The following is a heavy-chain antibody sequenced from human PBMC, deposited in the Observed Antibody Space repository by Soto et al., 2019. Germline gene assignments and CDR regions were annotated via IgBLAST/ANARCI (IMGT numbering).Heavy chain of an antibody. J-gene: IGHJ6*03. CDR1: GGSISSYY. Sequence: SETLSLTCTVSGGSISSYYWSWIRQPPGKGLEWIGYIYYSGSTNYNPSLKSRVTISVDTSKNQFSLKLSSVTAADTAVYYCASGGSSSPSYYYMDVWGKGTTVTVSS. V-gene: IGHV4-59*01. CDR3: ASGGSSSPSYYYMDV. CDR2: IYYSGST. D-gene: IGHD6-6*01.